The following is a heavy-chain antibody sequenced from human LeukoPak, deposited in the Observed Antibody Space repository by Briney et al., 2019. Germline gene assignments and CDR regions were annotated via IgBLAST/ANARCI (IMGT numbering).Heavy chain of an antibody. D-gene: IGHD4-17*01. J-gene: IGHJ4*02. Sequence: SETLSLTCTVSGGSISSSSYYWGWIRQPPGKGLEWIGSIYYSGSTYYNPSLKSRVTISVDTSKNQFSLKLSSVTAADTAMYYCARGVTTVFDYWGQGTLVTVSS. CDR1: GGSISSSSYY. CDR3: ARGVTTVFDY. V-gene: IGHV4-39*07. CDR2: IYYSGST.